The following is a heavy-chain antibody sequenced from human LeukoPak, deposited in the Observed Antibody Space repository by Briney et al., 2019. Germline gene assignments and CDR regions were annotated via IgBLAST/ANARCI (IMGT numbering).Heavy chain of an antibody. CDR3: ARWFFAWLRPHNWFDP. D-gene: IGHD5-12*01. J-gene: IGHJ5*02. V-gene: IGHV3-30*03. CDR1: GFTFSSYG. CDR2: ISYDGSNK. Sequence: GGSLRLSCAASGFTFSSYGMHWVRQAPGKGLEWVAVISYDGSNKYYADSVKGRFTISRDNSKNTLYLQMNSLRAEDTAVYYCARWFFAWLRPHNWFDPWGQGTLVTVSS.